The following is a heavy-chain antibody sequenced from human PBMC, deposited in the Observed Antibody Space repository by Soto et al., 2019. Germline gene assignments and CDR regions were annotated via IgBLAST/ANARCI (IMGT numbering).Heavy chain of an antibody. Sequence: SETLAITCTVSGCSISSYYGSWIRQPPGKGLEWIGYIYYSGSTNYNPSLKSRVTISVDTSKNQFSLKLSSVTAADTAVYYCAGGAPAFYYYYGMDVWGQGTTVTVSS. CDR3: AGGAPAFYYYYGMDV. CDR2: IYYSGST. CDR1: GCSISSYY. V-gene: IGHV4-59*01. D-gene: IGHD2-21*01. J-gene: IGHJ6*02.